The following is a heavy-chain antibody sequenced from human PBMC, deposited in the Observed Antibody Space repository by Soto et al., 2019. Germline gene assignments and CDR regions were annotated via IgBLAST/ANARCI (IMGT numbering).Heavy chain of an antibody. D-gene: IGHD3-3*01. CDR2: IVVGSGNT. V-gene: IGHV1-58*01. Sequence: GASVKVSCKASGFTFTSSAVQWVRQARGQRLEWIGWIVVGSGNTNYAQKFQERVTITRDMSTSTAYMELSSLRSEDTAVYYCAADSGYDFWSGYYVRRPNYYYYGMDVWGQGTTVTVSS. J-gene: IGHJ6*02. CDR1: GFTFTSSA. CDR3: AADSGYDFWSGYYVRRPNYYYYGMDV.